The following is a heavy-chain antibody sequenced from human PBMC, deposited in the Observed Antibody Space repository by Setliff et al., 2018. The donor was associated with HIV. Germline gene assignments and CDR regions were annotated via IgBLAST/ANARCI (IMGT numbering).Heavy chain of an antibody. V-gene: IGHV4-39*07. J-gene: IGHJ4*02. CDR3: ARLSGDYYYFDY. Sequence: SETLSLTCTVSGGSISSSSHYWGWIRQPPGKGLEWIGEINHSGSTNYNPSLKSRVTISVDTSKNQLSLKLSSVTAADTAVYYCARLSGDYYYFDYWGQGTLVTVSS. CDR1: GGSISSSSHY. D-gene: IGHD2-21*02. CDR2: INHSGST.